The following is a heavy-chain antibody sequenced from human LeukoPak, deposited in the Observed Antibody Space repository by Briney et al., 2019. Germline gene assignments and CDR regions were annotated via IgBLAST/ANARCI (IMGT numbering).Heavy chain of an antibody. CDR2: IYTSGST. CDR3: ARGGRIVGATPVLDY. D-gene: IGHD1-26*01. CDR1: GGSISSYY. J-gene: IGHJ4*02. V-gene: IGHV4-4*07. Sequence: SETLSLTCTVSGGSISSYYWSWIRQPAGKGLEWIGRIYTSGSTNYNPSLKSRVTMSVDTSKNQISLKLSSVTAADTAVYYCARGGRIVGATPVLDYWGQGTLVTVSS.